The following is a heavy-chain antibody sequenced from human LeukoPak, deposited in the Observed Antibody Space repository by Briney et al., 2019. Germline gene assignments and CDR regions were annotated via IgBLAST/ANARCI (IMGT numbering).Heavy chain of an antibody. D-gene: IGHD3-3*01. V-gene: IGHV4-4*02. CDR1: GGSISSSNW. CDR3: ARDRYYDFWSGQGPSAFDI. CDR2: IYHSGST. J-gene: IGHJ3*02. Sequence: PSGTLSLTCAVSGGSISSSNWWSWVRQPPGKGLEWIGEIYHSGSTNYNPSLKGRVTISVDRSKNQFSLKLSSVTAADTAVYYCARDRYYDFWSGQGPSAFDIWGQGTMVTVSS.